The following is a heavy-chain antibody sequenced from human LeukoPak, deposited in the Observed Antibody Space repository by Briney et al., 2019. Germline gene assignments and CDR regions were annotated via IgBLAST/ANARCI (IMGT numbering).Heavy chain of an antibody. V-gene: IGHV3-9*01. Sequence: PGGSLRLSCAASGFKFDDYAMHWVRQAPGKGLEWVSGISWRGARLGYADSVKGRFTISRDNSKNTLYLQMNSLRAEDTAVYYCAKGPTNWSGYPVDYWGQGTLVTVSS. CDR2: ISWRGARL. J-gene: IGHJ4*02. CDR3: AKGPTNWSGYPVDY. D-gene: IGHD3-3*01. CDR1: GFKFDDYA.